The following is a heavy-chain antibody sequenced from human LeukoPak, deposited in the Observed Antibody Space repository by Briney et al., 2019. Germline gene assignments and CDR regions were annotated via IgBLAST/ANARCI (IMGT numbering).Heavy chain of an antibody. CDR2: IIPIFGTA. CDR3: ARDRIAVAGTRYYYYGMDV. CDR1: GGTFSSYA. V-gene: IGHV1-69*13. Sequence: SVKVSCKASGGTFSSYAISWVRQAPGQGLERMGGIIPIFGTANYAQKFQGRVTITADESTSTAYMELSSLRSEDTAVYYCARDRIAVAGTRYYYYGMDVWGQGTTVTVSS. D-gene: IGHD6-19*01. J-gene: IGHJ6*02.